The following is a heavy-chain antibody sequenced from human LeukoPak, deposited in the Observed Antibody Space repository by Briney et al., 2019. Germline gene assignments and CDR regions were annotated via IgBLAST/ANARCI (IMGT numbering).Heavy chain of an antibody. D-gene: IGHD3-22*01. V-gene: IGHV3-23*01. CDR3: AKGRAYYDSSGYYLLDY. CDR2: FSGSGGST. Sequence: GGSLRLSCAASGFTFSSYAMSWVRQAPGKGLEWVSAFSGSGGSTYYADSVKGRFTISRDNSKNTLYLQMNSLRAEDTAVYYCAKGRAYYDSSGYYLLDYWGQGTLVTVSS. J-gene: IGHJ4*02. CDR1: GFTFSSYA.